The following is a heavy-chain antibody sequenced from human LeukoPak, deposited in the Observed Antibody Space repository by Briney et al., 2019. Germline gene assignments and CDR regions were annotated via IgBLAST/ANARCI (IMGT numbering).Heavy chain of an antibody. V-gene: IGHV1-8*02. CDR2: MNPNSGNT. Sequence: ASVKVSCKASGYTFTTLDINWVRQATGQGLEWMGWMNPNSGNTGYAQKFQGRVTMTRNTSISTAYMELSSLRSEDTAVYYCARVGIAVAGTLKDWGQGTLVTVSS. CDR1: GYTFTTLD. CDR3: ARVGIAVAGTLKD. J-gene: IGHJ4*02. D-gene: IGHD6-19*01.